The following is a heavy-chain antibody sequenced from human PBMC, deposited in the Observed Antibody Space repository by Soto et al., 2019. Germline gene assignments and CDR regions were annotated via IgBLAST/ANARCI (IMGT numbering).Heavy chain of an antibody. CDR2: ISGSGGNI. CDR3: ATQDFRGTTGTT. J-gene: IGHJ4*02. Sequence: EVQLLESGGGLVQPGGSLRLSCAASGFTFSRYAMGWVRQAPGKGLVWVSVISGSGGNIHYADSVKGRFTISRDNSKNTLYLQMNSLRVEDTAVYNCATQDFRGTTGTTWGQGTLVTVSS. D-gene: IGHD1-1*01. V-gene: IGHV3-23*01. CDR1: GFTFSRYA.